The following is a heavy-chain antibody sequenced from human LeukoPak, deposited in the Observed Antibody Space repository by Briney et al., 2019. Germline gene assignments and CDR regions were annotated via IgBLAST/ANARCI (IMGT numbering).Heavy chain of an antibody. Sequence: GGSLRLSCAASGFTFDDYAMHWVRQAPGKGLEWVANVQQEGSEKYYVDSVKGRFTMSRDNAKNSLYLQMNSLRAEDTAVYYCARGGRRYCSSTSCQFDYWGQGTLVTVSS. CDR1: GFTFDDYA. J-gene: IGHJ4*02. CDR2: VQQEGSEK. D-gene: IGHD2-2*01. V-gene: IGHV3-7*01. CDR3: ARGGRRYCSSTSCQFDY.